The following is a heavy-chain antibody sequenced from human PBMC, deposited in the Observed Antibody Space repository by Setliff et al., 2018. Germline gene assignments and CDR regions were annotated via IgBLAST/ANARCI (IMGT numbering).Heavy chain of an antibody. CDR2: IFSSGTT. J-gene: IGHJ3*02. CDR1: GGSFNSANYY. CDR3: VRGANDILTTYALDI. V-gene: IGHV4-30-4*08. D-gene: IGHD3-9*01. Sequence: TLSLTCTVSGGSFNSANYYWNWIRQPPGKGLEWIGSIFSSGTTSYNPSLMSRVFMSIDTSQNQVSLRLSSVTAADTAVYYCVRGANDILTTYALDIWGEGTMVTVSS.